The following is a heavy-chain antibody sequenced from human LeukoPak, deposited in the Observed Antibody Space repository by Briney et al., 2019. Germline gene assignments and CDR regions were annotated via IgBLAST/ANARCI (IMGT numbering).Heavy chain of an antibody. D-gene: IGHD3-16*01. V-gene: IGHV3-33*01. J-gene: IGHJ3*02. CDR3: ARSLGDQHDAFDI. CDR2: IWYDGSNK. Sequence: GGSLRLSCAASGFTFSSYGMHWVRQAPGKGLEWVAVIWYDGSNKYYADSVKGRFTISRDNSKNTLYLQMNSLRAEDTAVYYCARSLGDQHDAFDIWGQGTMVTVSS. CDR1: GFTFSSYG.